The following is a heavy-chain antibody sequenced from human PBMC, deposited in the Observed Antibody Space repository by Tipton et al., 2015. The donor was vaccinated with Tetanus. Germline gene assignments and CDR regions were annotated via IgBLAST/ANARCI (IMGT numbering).Heavy chain of an antibody. CDR3: AKGAARYYYDLSLTT. D-gene: IGHD3-22*01. J-gene: IGHJ5*02. CDR1: DGSLGTFY. CDR2: ISYSGSA. V-gene: IGHV4-59*01. Sequence: TLSLTCTVSDGSLGTFYWTWIRQPPGRGLEWIGYISYSGSAKYNPSLKSRLTISVDTSRAQFSLKLRSVTAADTAVYYCAKGAARYYYDLSLTTWGQGTLVTVSS.